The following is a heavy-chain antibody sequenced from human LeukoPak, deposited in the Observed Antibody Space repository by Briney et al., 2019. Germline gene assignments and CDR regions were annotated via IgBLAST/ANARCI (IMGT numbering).Heavy chain of an antibody. J-gene: IGHJ4*02. D-gene: IGHD1-26*01. Sequence: GGSLRLSCAASGFTFGSYAMHWVRRAPGKGLEYVSAISSNGGSTYYANSVKGRFTISRDNSKNTLYLQMGSLRAEDMAVYYCARGIVGATLRTLDYWGQGTLFPVSS. V-gene: IGHV3-64*01. CDR1: GFTFGSYA. CDR2: ISSNGGST. CDR3: ARGIVGATLRTLDY.